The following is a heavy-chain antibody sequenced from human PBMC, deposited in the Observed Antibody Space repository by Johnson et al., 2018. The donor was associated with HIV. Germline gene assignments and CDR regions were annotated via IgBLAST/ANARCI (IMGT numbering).Heavy chain of an antibody. CDR1: GFTVSSNY. J-gene: IGHJ3*01. Sequence: VQLVESGGGLVHPGGSPRLSCASSGFTVSSNYMNWVRQAPGKGLEWVANIKQDGSEKYYVDYVKGRFTISRESSKNTLYLQMNSLRAEDTAVYYCARGSRYTYDNDDAYLLHAFDFWGQGTMVTVSS. V-gene: IGHV3-7*02. D-gene: IGHD3-22*01. CDR3: ARGSRYTYDNDDAYLLHAFDF. CDR2: IKQDGSEK.